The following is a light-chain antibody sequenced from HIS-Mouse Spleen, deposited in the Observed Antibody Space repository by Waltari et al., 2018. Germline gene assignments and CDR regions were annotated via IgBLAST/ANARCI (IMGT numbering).Light chain of an antibody. CDR1: RSEVGRYNL. J-gene: IGLJ1*01. CDR2: EGS. Sequence: QSALTQPASVSGSPVQSITFSCPGTRSEVGRYNLVSWYQQHPGKAPKLMIYEGSKWPSGVSNRFSGSKSGNTASLTISGLQAEDEADYYCCSYAGSSTSYVFGTGTKVTVL. V-gene: IGLV2-23*01. CDR3: CSYAGSSTSYV.